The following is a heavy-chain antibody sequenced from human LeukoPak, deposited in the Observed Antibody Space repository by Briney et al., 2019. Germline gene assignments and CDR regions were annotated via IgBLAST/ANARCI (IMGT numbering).Heavy chain of an antibody. V-gene: IGHV3-23*01. CDR2: ISGSGDTT. J-gene: IGHJ6*03. CDR3: AKDTTAWWYHRAYMDV. Sequence: GGSMRLSCAASGFTFSSYAMSWVRQAPGGGLEWVSAISGSGDTTYHADSVKGRFTISRDNSENRLSLQMDSLRAEDTAVYFCAKDTTAWWYHRAYMDVWGKGTTVTVSS. CDR1: GFTFSSYA. D-gene: IGHD2-15*01.